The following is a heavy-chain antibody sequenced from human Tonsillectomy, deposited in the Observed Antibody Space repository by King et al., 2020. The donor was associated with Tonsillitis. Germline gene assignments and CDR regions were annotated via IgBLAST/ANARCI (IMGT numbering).Heavy chain of an antibody. V-gene: IGHV1-69*09. CDR3: AKEGAEGYNFGCDL. CDR1: GGITRKYA. D-gene: IGHD5-18*01. CDR2: IIPLLGTA. Sequence: QLVQSGAEVKKPGSSVKVSCKASGGITRKYAINWVRQAPGQGLEWMGRIIPLLGTANSARKFQDRVTLTADTSTNTAYMELSSLRSEDTAVYYCAKEGAEGYNFGCDLWGQGALVTVSS. J-gene: IGHJ4*02.